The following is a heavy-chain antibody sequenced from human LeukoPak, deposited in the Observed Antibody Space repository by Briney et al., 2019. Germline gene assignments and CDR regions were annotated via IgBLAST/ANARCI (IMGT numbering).Heavy chain of an antibody. CDR3: ARSSSSWLHFDY. D-gene: IGHD6-13*01. CDR2: IYYSGST. CDR1: GGSISSSIYY. V-gene: IGHV4-39*01. Sequence: PSETLSLTCTVSGGSISSSIYYWGWIRQPPGKGLEWIGSIYYSGSTYYNPSLKSRVTISVDTSKNQFSLKLSSVTAADTAVYYCARSSSSWLHFDYWGQGTLVTVSS. J-gene: IGHJ4*02.